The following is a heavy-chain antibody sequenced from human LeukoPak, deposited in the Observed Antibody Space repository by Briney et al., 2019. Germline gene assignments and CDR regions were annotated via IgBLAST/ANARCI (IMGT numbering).Heavy chain of an antibody. J-gene: IGHJ4*02. D-gene: IGHD6-19*01. Sequence: ASVKVSCTASGYTFTSYYMHWVRQAPGQGLEWMGIINPSGGSTSYAQKFQGRVTMTRDTSTSTVYMELSSLRSEDTAVYYRARDIAVATYYFDYWGQGTLVTVSS. CDR1: GYTFTSYY. V-gene: IGHV1-46*01. CDR2: INPSGGST. CDR3: ARDIAVATYYFDY.